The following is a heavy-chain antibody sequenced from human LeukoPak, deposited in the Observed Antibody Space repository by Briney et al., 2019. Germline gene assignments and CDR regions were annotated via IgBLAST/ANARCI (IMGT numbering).Heavy chain of an antibody. V-gene: IGHV3-33*06. J-gene: IGHJ6*03. CDR2: IWYDGSNK. CDR3: AKGPGSYPYYYYYYMDV. CDR1: GFTFSSYG. D-gene: IGHD2-15*01. Sequence: PGRSLRLSRAASGFTFSSYGMHWVRQAPGKGLERVAVIWYDGSNKYYADSVKGRFTISRDNSKNTLYLQMNSLRAEDTAVYYCAKGPGSYPYYYYYYMDVWGKGTTVTVSS.